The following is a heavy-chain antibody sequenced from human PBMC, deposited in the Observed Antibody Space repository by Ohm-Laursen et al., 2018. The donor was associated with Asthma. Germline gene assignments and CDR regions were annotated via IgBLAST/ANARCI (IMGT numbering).Heavy chain of an antibody. CDR2: ISHSGTYK. J-gene: IGHJ4*02. CDR3: ARGGSNFDY. CDR1: GFTFSSYN. Sequence: SLRLSCAASGFTFSSYNMNWVRQAPGKGLEWVSSISHSGTYKYYADSVKGRFTIPRDNAKNSLYLQMNSLRAEDTAVYYCARGGSNFDYWGQGTLVTVSS. V-gene: IGHV3-21*01.